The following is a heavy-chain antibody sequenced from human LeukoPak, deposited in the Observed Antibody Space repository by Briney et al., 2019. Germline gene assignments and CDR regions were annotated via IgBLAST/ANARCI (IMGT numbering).Heavy chain of an antibody. CDR2: IIPIFGTA. D-gene: IGHD2-15*01. Sequence: ASVKVSCKASGGTFSSYAISWVRQAPGQGLEWVGGIIPIFGTANYAQKFQGRVTITTDESTSTAYMELSSLRSEDTAVYYCARVSNSAATSPLYFDYWGQGTLVTVSS. CDR1: GGTFSSYA. J-gene: IGHJ4*02. CDR3: ARVSNSAATSPLYFDY. V-gene: IGHV1-69*05.